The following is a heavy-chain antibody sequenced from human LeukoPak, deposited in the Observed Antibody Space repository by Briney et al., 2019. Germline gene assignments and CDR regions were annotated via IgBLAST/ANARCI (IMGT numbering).Heavy chain of an antibody. CDR3: ARDHGYAFDY. CDR1: GFTFSYYS. D-gene: IGHD5-12*01. Sequence: GGSLRLSCVASGFTFSYYSMNWVRQAPGKGLEWVSYINSISGEIWYADSMKGRFTISRDDAKNSLYLQMNSLRDEDTAVYYCARDHGYAFDYWGQGTLVTVSS. J-gene: IGHJ4*02. V-gene: IGHV3-48*02. CDR2: INSISGEI.